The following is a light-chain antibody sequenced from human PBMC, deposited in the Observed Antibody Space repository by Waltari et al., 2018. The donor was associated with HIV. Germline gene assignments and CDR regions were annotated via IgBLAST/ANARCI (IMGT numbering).Light chain of an antibody. V-gene: IGLV8-61*01. CDR2: STN. Sequence: QTVVTQEPSFSVSPGGTVTLTCGFSSGSVSTSYYPSWYQQTPGQAPRTLIYSTNTRSSGVPDRFSGSILGNKVALTITGAQADDESDYYCVLYMGSGISVFGGGTKLTVL. J-gene: IGLJ3*02. CDR1: SGSVSTSYY. CDR3: VLYMGSGISV.